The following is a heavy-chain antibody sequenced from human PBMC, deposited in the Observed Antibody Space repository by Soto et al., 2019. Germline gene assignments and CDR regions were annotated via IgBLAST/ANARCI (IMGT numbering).Heavy chain of an antibody. CDR2: IYYSGST. CDR1: GGSISSGGYY. D-gene: IGHD3-10*01. CDR3: ARDSMVRGVHHAFDI. Sequence: QVQLQESGPGLVKPSQTLSLTCTVSGGSISSGGYYWSWIRQHPGKGLEWIGYIYYSGSTYYNPSLKSRVTISVDTSKNQFSLKLSSVTAADTAVYYCARDSMVRGVHHAFDIWGQGTMVTVSS. J-gene: IGHJ3*02. V-gene: IGHV4-31*03.